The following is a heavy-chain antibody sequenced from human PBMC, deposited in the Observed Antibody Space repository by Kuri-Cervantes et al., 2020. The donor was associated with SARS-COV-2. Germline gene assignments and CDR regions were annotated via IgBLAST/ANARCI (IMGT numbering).Heavy chain of an antibody. CDR1: GYTFTSYY. J-gene: IGHJ4*02. D-gene: IGHD3-3*01. CDR2: INPSGGST. V-gene: IGHV1-46*01. CDR3: ARTYLLEWTPGAPAHFDY. Sequence: ASVKVSCKASGYTFTSYYMHWVRQAPGQGLEWMGIINPSGGSTNYAQKLQGRVTMTTDTSTSTAYMELRSLRSDDTAVYYCARTYLLEWTPGAPAHFDYWGQGTLVTVSS.